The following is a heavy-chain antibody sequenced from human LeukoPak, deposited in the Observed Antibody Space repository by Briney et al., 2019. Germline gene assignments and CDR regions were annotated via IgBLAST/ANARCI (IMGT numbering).Heavy chain of an antibody. CDR2: IYYSGST. Sequence: SEXLSLTCTVSGGSISSYYWSWLRQPPGKGLEWIGYIYYSGSTNYNPSLTSRVTISVDTSKNQFSLKLSSVTAADTAVYYCARLPSRPYYFDYWGQGTLVTVSS. CDR3: ARLPSRPYYFDY. V-gene: IGHV4-59*01. J-gene: IGHJ4*02. CDR1: GGSISSYY.